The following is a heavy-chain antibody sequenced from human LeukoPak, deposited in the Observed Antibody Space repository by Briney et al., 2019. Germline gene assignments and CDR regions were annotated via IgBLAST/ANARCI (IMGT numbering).Heavy chain of an antibody. CDR2: IKQDGSDK. J-gene: IGHJ4*02. D-gene: IGHD6-19*01. V-gene: IGHV3-7*01. Sequence: PGRSLRLSCAVSGFTFSSYWMSWVRQAPGKGLEWVANIKQDGSDKYYVDSVKGRFTISRDNAKNSLYLEMNSLRVEDTAVYYCARDGHATVAVNFDYWGQGTLVTVSS. CDR3: ARDGHATVAVNFDY. CDR1: GFTFSSYW.